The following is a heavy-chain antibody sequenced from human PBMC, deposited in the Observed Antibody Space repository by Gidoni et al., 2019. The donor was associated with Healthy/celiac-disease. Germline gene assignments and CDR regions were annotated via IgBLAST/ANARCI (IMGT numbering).Heavy chain of an antibody. V-gene: IGHV3-21*01. J-gene: IGHJ4*02. CDR1: GFTFSSYS. D-gene: IGHD3-10*01. CDR2: ISSSISYI. Sequence: EVQLAESGGGLVKPGGSLRLSCAASGFTFSSYSLDWVRPAPGKGLEWVSSISSSISYIYYADAVKGRFTISRENAKNSLYLQMNSLRAEDTAVYYCARLFSLEPKPLTDLVRGVTQALSVDYWGQGTLVTVSS. CDR3: ARLFSLEPKPLTDLVRGVTQALSVDY.